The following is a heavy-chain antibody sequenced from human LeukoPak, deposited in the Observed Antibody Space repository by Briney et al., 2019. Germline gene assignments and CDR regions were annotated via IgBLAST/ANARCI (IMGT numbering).Heavy chain of an antibody. CDR2: INSDGSST. D-gene: IGHD5/OR15-5a*01. CDR3: AGDPRDGIYENYFDY. CDR1: GFTFSSYY. J-gene: IGHJ4*02. V-gene: IGHV3-74*01. Sequence: GGSLRLSCAASGFTFSSYYIHWVRQAPGKGLVWVSRINSDGSSTTYADSVQGRFTISRDNAKNTLYLQMNSLRAEDTAVYYCAGDPRDGIYENYFDYWGQGTLVTVSS.